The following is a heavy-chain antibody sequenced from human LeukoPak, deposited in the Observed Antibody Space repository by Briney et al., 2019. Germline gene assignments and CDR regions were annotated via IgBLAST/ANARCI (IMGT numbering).Heavy chain of an antibody. D-gene: IGHD2/OR15-2a*01. V-gene: IGHV1-18*01. Sequence: ASVKLSCKASGYTFTSYGISWVRQAPGQGLEWMGWISAYNGNTNYAQKLQGRVTMTTDTSTSTAYMELRSLRSDDTAVYYCARGPPILPTVTLTYWGQGTLVTVSS. CDR2: ISAYNGNT. CDR3: ARGPPILPTVTLTY. CDR1: GYTFTSYG. J-gene: IGHJ4*02.